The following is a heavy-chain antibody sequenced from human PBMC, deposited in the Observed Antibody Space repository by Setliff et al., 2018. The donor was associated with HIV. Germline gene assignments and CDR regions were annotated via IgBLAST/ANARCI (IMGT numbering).Heavy chain of an antibody. CDR1: GFTFSSYG. CDR2: ISKDGNDK. D-gene: IGHD6-13*01. CDR3: VRRGGAAAGGPHNWFDP. Sequence: PGGSLRLSCAASGFTFSSYGMHWVRQAPGKGLEWVAVISKDGNDKSYADSVKGRFTISRDNSKNTLYLEMNSLKIEDTAVYYCVRRGGAAAGGPHNWFDPWGQGTLVTVSS. V-gene: IGHV3-30*03. J-gene: IGHJ5*02.